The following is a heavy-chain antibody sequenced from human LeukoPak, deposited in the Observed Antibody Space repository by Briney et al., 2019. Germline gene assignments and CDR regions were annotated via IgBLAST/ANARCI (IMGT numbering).Heavy chain of an antibody. J-gene: IGHJ4*02. CDR2: VYPEDGET. CDR1: GYTLTDYY. V-gene: IGHV1-69-2*01. Sequence: ASVKVSCKDSGYTLTDYYMQWLAQAPGKGLEWMGLVYPEDGETIYAEKFQGRVTITADTSTDTAYMELSSLRSEDTAVYYCATKSQEHGDYDFHYWGQGTLVTVSS. D-gene: IGHD3-3*01. CDR3: ATKSQEHGDYDFHY.